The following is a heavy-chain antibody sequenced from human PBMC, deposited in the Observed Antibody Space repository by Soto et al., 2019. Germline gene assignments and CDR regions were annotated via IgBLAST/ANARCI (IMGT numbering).Heavy chain of an antibody. CDR3: APVGIGTTTVDY. V-gene: IGHV4-39*02. Sequence: LSLTCLVSGGCISSSPYYWGWIRQPPGKGLEWIGSIYYSGATYYNPSLRCRITISMDRSKNHFSLKLTSVTAADTAIYYCAPVGIGTTTVDYWGQGTLVTV. CDR2: IYYSGAT. CDR1: GGCISSSPYY. D-gene: IGHD5-12*01. J-gene: IGHJ4*02.